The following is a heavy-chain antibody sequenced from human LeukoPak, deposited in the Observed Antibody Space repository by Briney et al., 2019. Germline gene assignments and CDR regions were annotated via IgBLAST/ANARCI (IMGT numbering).Heavy chain of an antibody. V-gene: IGHV3-30*03. Sequence: GGSLRLSCAASGFTFSSYGMHWVRQAPGKGLEWVAVISYDGSNKYYADSVKGRFTISRDNAKNSLYLQMNSLRAEDTAVYHCARDLSGSYAHEYFDYWGQGTLVTVSS. CDR1: GFTFSSYG. J-gene: IGHJ4*02. CDR3: ARDLSGSYAHEYFDY. CDR2: ISYDGSNK. D-gene: IGHD1-26*01.